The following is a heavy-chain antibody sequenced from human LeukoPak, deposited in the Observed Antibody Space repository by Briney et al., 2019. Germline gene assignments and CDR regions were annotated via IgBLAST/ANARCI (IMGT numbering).Heavy chain of an antibody. V-gene: IGHV4-59*01. CDR1: GGSISSYY. D-gene: IGHD6-13*01. CDR2: IYYSGST. J-gene: IGHJ4*02. Sequence: PSETLSLTCTVSGGSISSYYWSWIRQPPGKGLEWIGYIYYSGSTNYNPSLKSRVTISVDTSENQFSQKLTSVTAADTAVYYCATGRSSSFDYWGQGTLVTVSS. CDR3: ATGRSSSFDY.